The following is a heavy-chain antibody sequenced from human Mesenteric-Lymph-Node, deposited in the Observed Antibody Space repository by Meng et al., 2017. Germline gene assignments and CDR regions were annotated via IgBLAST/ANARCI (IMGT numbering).Heavy chain of an antibody. V-gene: IGHV4-61*02. CDR1: GGSISSGSYY. D-gene: IGHD3-22*01. CDR3: ARSDSSGYYYYFDY. CDR2: IYTSGST. Sequence: SETLSLTCTVPGGSISSGSYYWSWIRQPAGKGLEWIGRIYTSGSTNYNPSLKSRVTISVDTSKNQFSLKLSSVTAADTAVYYCARSDSSGYYYYFDYWGQGTLVTVSS. J-gene: IGHJ4*02.